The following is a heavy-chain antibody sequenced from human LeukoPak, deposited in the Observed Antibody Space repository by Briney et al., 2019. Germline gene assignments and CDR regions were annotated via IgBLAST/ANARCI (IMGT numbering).Heavy chain of an antibody. V-gene: IGHV1-2*02. CDR3: ARGRRSWPNWFDP. CDR1: GYTFTGYY. D-gene: IGHD6-13*01. CDR2: INPNSGGT. Sequence: GASVKVSCKASGYTFTGYYMHWVRQAPGQGLEWMGWINPNSGGTNYAQKFQGRVTMTRDTSISTSYMELSRLRSDDTAVYYCARGRRSWPNWFDPWGQGTLVTVSS. J-gene: IGHJ5*02.